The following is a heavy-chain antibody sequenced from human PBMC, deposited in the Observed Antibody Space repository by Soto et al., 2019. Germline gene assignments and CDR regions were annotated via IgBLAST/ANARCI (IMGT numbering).Heavy chain of an antibody. CDR1: GYTFTSYG. V-gene: IGHV1-18*01. CDR2: ISAYNGNT. D-gene: IGHD3-16*02. Sequence: GASVKVSCKASGYTFTSYGISWVRQAPGQGLEWMGWISAYNGNTNYAQKLQGRVTMTTDTSTSTAYMELRSLRSDDTAVYYCARVPLGLRLGELSSKYYFDYWGQGTLVTVSS. CDR3: ARVPLGLRLGELSSKYYFDY. J-gene: IGHJ4*02.